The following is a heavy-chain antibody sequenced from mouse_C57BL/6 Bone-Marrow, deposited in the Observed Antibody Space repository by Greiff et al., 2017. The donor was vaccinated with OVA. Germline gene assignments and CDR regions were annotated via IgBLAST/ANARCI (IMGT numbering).Heavy chain of an antibody. CDR3: ARRARGLRNYAMDY. V-gene: IGHV8-12*01. CDR1: GFSLSTSGMG. D-gene: IGHD2-4*01. Sequence: QVTLKESGPGILQSSQTLSLTCSFSGFSLSTSGMGVSWIRQPSGTGLEWLAHIYWDDDKRYHPSLKSRLTISKDTSRNQGFLKITSVDTADTATYYCARRARGLRNYAMDYWGQGTSVTVSS. CDR2: IYWDDDK. J-gene: IGHJ4*01.